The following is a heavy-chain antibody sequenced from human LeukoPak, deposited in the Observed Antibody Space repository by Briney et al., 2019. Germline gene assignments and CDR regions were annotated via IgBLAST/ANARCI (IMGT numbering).Heavy chain of an antibody. V-gene: IGHV4-39*01. J-gene: IGHJ5*02. CDR3: ARQEGLYSNYVDNRFDP. CDR1: GGSISSSSYY. CDR2: IYYSGST. Sequence: SETLSLTCTVSGGSISSSSYYWGWIRQPPGKGLEWIGSIYYSGSTYYNPSLKSRVTISVDTSKNQFSLKLSSVTAADTAVYYCARQEGLYSNYVDNRFDPWGQGTLVTVSS. D-gene: IGHD4-11*01.